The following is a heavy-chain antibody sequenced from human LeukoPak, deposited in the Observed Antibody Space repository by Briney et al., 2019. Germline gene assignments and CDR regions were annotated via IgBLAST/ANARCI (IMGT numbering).Heavy chain of an antibody. CDR1: GFTFSSYA. V-gene: IGHV3-23*01. CDR2: ISGGGGST. Sequence: GGSLRLSCAASGFTFSSYAMSWVRQAPGKGLEWVSAISGGGGSTYYADSVKGRFTISRDNSKNTLYLQMNSLRAEDTAVYYCAKPDGSGSYYNGLFDYWGQGTLVTVSS. D-gene: IGHD3-10*01. J-gene: IGHJ4*02. CDR3: AKPDGSGSYYNGLFDY.